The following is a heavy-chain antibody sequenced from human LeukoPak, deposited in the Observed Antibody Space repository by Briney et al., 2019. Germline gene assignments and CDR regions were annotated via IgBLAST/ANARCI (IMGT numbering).Heavy chain of an antibody. Sequence: GGSLRLSCVASGFSVRSFWMHWVRQAPGKGLVWVSHINSDGSNTNYADSVKGRFTISRDNAKNTLYLQMNNVRAEDTAVYYCTTCYRSPSSGPCWGRGTLVTVSS. V-gene: IGHV3-74*01. J-gene: IGHJ4*02. CDR1: GFSVRSFW. D-gene: IGHD6-13*01. CDR2: INSDGSNT. CDR3: TTCYRSPSSGPC.